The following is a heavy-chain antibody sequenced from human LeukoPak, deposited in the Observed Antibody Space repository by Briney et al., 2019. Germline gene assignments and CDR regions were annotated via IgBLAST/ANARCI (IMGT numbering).Heavy chain of an antibody. CDR2: IYNSGST. CDR3: ARDDYGVFDAFDV. Sequence: SETLSLTCTLSGGSISSHYWSWIRQPPGKGLEWIGYIYNSGSTNYNPSLKSRVTISLDTSKEQFSLKLTSVTAADTAVYFCARDDYGVFDAFDVWGQGTVVTVSS. CDR1: GGSISSHY. J-gene: IGHJ3*01. D-gene: IGHD3-16*01. V-gene: IGHV4-59*08.